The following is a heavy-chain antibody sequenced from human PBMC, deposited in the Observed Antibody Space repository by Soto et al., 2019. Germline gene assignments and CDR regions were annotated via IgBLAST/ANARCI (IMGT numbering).Heavy chain of an antibody. CDR1: GASISSDNYY. Sequence: SETLSLTCAVSGASISSDNYYWSWIRQLPGKGLEWIGYIYSSGSTYYNPSLQSRVTISIDTSKNQFSLKLTSVTAADTAVYYCAKEVERTEGDRGFTVYGLGAFDIWAQGTVVTVS. CDR2: IYSSGST. D-gene: IGHD5-12*01. CDR3: AKEVERTEGDRGFTVYGLGAFDI. V-gene: IGHV4-31*11. J-gene: IGHJ3*02.